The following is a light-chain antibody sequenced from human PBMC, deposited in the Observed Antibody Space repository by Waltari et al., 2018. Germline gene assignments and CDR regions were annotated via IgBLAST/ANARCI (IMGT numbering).Light chain of an antibody. CDR1: SGSFSTTSY. CDR3: LAYMGSGIWV. J-gene: IGLJ3*02. CDR2: KTN. V-gene: IGLV8-61*01. Sequence: QTVVTQEPSLSVSPGGTVTLTCALSSGSFSTTSYASWYQQTPGQPPRTLVFKTNTRSSGVPDRFAGSILGNKVALTITGAQAEDESDYYCLAYMGSGIWVFGGGTKLTVL.